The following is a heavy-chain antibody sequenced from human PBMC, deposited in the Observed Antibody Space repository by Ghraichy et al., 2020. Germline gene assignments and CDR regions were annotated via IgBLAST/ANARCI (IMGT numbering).Heavy chain of an antibody. J-gene: IGHJ4*02. CDR2: IKEDGSEE. D-gene: IGHD2-8*02. V-gene: IGHV3-7*01. Sequence: GGSLRLSCAASGFTFRRNWMSWVRQAPGKGLEWVAMIKEDGSEERYVGSVSGRLTISSDNAKHSLFLQMNSLRAEDTVVYYCARLDSTLGTGGKWGQGTLITVSS. CDR3: ARLDSTLGTGGK. CDR1: GFTFRRNW.